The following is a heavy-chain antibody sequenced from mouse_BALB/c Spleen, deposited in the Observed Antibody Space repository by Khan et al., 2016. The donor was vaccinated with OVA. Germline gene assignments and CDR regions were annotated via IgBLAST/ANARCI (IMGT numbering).Heavy chain of an antibody. CDR3: DRRGYDYGRGDLLAD. D-gene: IGHD2-4*01. CDR1: GFSLTNYS. CDR2: IWSAGST. Sequence: QVQLKQSGPGLVQPSQSLSITCTVSGFSLTNYSVHWVRQSPGKGLEWLGVIWSAGSTDYTAAFISRLTLRKDNSRSQVFFKMNSLQPNDTAIDYCDRRGYDYGRGDLLADWGQGTRVTVSA. V-gene: IGHV2-2*02. J-gene: IGHJ3*01.